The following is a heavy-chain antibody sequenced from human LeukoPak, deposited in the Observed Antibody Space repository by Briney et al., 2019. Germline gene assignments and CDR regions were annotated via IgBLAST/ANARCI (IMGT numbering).Heavy chain of an antibody. V-gene: IGHV3-23*01. CDR2: IGYGGADS. Sequence: PGGSLRLSCTVSGFTLSSYEMTWFRQAPGKGLEWVSSIGYGGADSHYADSVKGRFTISRDNSKNTLYLQMDSLRTEDTAVYYCARDLWYGDYSAVDYWGQGTLVTVSS. CDR3: ARDLWYGDYSAVDY. D-gene: IGHD4-17*01. J-gene: IGHJ4*02. CDR1: GFTLSSYE.